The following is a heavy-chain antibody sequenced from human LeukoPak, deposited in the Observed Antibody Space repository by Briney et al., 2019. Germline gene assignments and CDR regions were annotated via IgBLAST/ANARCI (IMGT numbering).Heavy chain of an antibody. D-gene: IGHD3-10*01. CDR1: GGSISNYF. CDR2: VFYNGST. J-gene: IGHJ4*02. V-gene: IGHV4-59*01. CDR3: ARDPPGSGSYYDY. Sequence: SETLSLTCTVAGGSISNYFWSWIRQPPGKGLEWVEHVFYNGSTNYNPSLKSRVTISRDTSSIRFSLKLSSVTAADTAVYYCARDPPGSGSYYDYWGQGALVTVSS.